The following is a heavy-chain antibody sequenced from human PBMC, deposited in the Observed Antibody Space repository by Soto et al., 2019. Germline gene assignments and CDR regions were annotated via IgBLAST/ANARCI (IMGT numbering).Heavy chain of an antibody. J-gene: IGHJ2*01. V-gene: IGHV4-31*03. CDR3: ARGRYGDYVTWYFDL. D-gene: IGHD4-17*01. CDR1: GGSISSGGYY. Sequence: QVQLQESGPGLVKPSQTLSLTCTVSGGSISSGGYYWSWIRQHPGKGLEWIGYIYYSGSTYYNPSLKSRVTISVDTSKNQFSLKLSSVTAADTAVYYCARGRYGDYVTWYFDLWGRGILVTVSS. CDR2: IYYSGST.